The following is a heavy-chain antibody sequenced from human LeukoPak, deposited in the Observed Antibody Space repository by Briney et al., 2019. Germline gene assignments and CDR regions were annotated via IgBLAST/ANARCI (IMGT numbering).Heavy chain of an antibody. CDR3: ARDGGYDFWSGKLKDVAFDI. CDR1: GGSISSSSYY. Sequence: SETLSLTCTVSGGSISSSSYYWGWIRQPPGKGLEWIGSIYYSGSTYYNPSLKSRVTISVDTSKNQFSLKLGSVTAADTAVYYCARDGGYDFWSGKLKDVAFDIWGQGTMVTVSS. J-gene: IGHJ3*02. CDR2: IYYSGST. D-gene: IGHD3-3*01. V-gene: IGHV4-39*02.